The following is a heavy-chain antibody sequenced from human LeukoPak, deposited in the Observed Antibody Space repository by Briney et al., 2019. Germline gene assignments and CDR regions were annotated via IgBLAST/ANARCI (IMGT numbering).Heavy chain of an antibody. D-gene: IGHD3-22*01. CDR3: AKSHYDSSGYYTLGD. CDR2: ISSDGSNK. Sequence: GRSLRLSCAASGFIFSNYGMHWVRQAPGKGLEWVAVISSDGSNKYYADSVKGRFTISRDNSQNTLYLQMNSLRAEDTAVYYCAKSHYDSSGYYTLGDWGQGTLVTVSS. V-gene: IGHV3-30*18. CDR1: GFIFSNYG. J-gene: IGHJ4*02.